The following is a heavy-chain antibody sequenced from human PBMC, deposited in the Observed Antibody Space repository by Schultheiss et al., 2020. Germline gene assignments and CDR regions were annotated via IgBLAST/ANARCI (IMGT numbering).Heavy chain of an antibody. CDR3: ARDFLLLYSSGPGAFDI. Sequence: GGSLRLSCAASGFTFSSYWMSWVRQAPGKGLEWVSSISGNRNYIYYADSVKGRFTISRDNAKNSLYLQMNSLRAEDTAVYYCARDFLLLYSSGPGAFDIWGQGTMVTVTS. CDR1: GFTFSSYW. CDR2: ISGNRNYI. D-gene: IGHD6-19*01. J-gene: IGHJ3*02. V-gene: IGHV3-21*01.